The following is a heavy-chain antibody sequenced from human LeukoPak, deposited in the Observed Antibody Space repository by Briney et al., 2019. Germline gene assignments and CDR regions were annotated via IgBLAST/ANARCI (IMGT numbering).Heavy chain of an antibody. Sequence: GGSLRLSCAASGFTFSDYYMHWIRQAPGKGLEWVSYISSSGSTIYYADSVKGRFTISRDNSKNTLYLQMNSLRAEDTAVYYCRSPPMVRGVIIDRDYWGQGTLVTVSS. CDR1: GFTFSDYY. D-gene: IGHD3-10*01. CDR2: ISSSGSTI. CDR3: RSPPMVRGVIIDRDY. J-gene: IGHJ4*02. V-gene: IGHV3-11*01.